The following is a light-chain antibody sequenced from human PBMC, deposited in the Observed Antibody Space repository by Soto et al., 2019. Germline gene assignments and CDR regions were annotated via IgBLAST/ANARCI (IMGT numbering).Light chain of an antibody. J-gene: IGKJ1*01. V-gene: IGKV1-5*03. Sequence: DIQMTQSPSTLSRSVGDRVTITCRASQTISSWLAWYQQKPGKAPKLLIYKASTLKSGVPSRFSGSGSGTEFTPTISSLQPDDFATYYCQHYNSYSETFGQGTKADIK. CDR3: QHYNSYSET. CDR2: KAS. CDR1: QTISSW.